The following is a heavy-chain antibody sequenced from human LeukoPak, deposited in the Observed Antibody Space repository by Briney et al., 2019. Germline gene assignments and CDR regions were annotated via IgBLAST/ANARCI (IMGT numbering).Heavy chain of an antibody. CDR1: GFRFSDHH. D-gene: IGHD2-8*02. CDR2: IYGSGGRVS. CDR3: AKDRLPDGVWSLDS. J-gene: IGHJ4*02. V-gene: IGHV3-23*01. Sequence: PGGSLRLSCAASGFRFSDHHMEWVRQAPGKGLEWVSGIYGSGGRVSFYADSVKGRFTVSRDDFKNSLYLQMNSLRVDDTAIYYCAKDRLPDGVWSLDSWGQGTLVTVSS.